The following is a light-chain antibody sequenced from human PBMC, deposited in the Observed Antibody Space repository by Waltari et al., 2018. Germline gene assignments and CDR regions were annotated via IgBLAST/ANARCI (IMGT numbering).Light chain of an antibody. CDR3: GTWDSSLSGAV. CDR1: SSNIGNNY. J-gene: IGLJ7*01. V-gene: IGLV1-51*02. Sequence: QSVLTQPPSGSAAPGQRVTISCSGGSSNIGNNYVSWYRQFPGTAPKPLIDEDSERPSGLPGRFSGSKSGTSATLDITGLQAGDEADYYCGTWDSSLSGAVFGGGTHLTVL. CDR2: EDS.